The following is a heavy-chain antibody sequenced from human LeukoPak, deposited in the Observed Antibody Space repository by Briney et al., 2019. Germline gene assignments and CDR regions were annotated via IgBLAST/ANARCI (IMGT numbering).Heavy chain of an antibody. Sequence: SETLSLTCAVSGDSFSSHYWTWIRQPPGRGLEWIGYIYYIVTTNYNPSLKSRVTISIDTSKNQFSLQLSSVTAADTAVYYCARERYDFWSFDYWGQGTLVTFSS. D-gene: IGHD3-3*01. J-gene: IGHJ4*02. CDR2: IYYIVTT. CDR1: GDSFSSHY. V-gene: IGHV4-59*11. CDR3: ARERYDFWSFDY.